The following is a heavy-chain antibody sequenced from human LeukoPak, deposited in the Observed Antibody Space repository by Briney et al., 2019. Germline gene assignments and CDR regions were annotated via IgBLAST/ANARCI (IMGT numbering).Heavy chain of an antibody. Sequence: PGGSLRLSCAASGFTFSSYWMSWVRQAPGKGLEWVSYISSSSSTIYYADSVKGRFTISRDNAKDSLYLQMNSLRAEDTAVYYCARISDTVTTPFDYWGQGTLVTVSS. CDR3: ARISDTVTTPFDY. V-gene: IGHV3-48*01. D-gene: IGHD4-17*01. J-gene: IGHJ4*02. CDR1: GFTFSSYW. CDR2: ISSSSSTI.